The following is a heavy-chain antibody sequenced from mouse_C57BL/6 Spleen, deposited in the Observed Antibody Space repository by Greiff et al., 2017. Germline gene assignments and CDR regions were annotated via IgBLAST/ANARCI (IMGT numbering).Heavy chain of an antibody. Sequence: QVQLQQPGAELVKPGASVKLSCKASGYTFTSYWMHWVKQRPGQGLEWIGMIHPNSGSTNYNEKFKSKATLTVDKSSSTAYMQLSSLTSEDSAVYYCAREDKLGHFAYWGQGTLVTVSA. CDR2: IHPNSGST. D-gene: IGHD4-1*01. CDR1: GYTFTSYW. V-gene: IGHV1-64*01. CDR3: AREDKLGHFAY. J-gene: IGHJ3*01.